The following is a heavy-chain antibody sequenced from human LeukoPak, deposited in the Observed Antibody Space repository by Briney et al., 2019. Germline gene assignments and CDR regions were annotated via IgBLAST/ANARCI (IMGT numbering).Heavy chain of an antibody. CDR3: AKSLNYYDSSGYYGALDY. D-gene: IGHD3-22*01. CDR1: GFTFSSYS. J-gene: IGHJ4*02. CDR2: ISSSSSYI. Sequence: GGSLRLSCAASGFTFSSYSMNWVRQAPGKGLEWGSSISSSSSYIYYADSVKGRFTISRDNSKNTLYLQMNSLRAEDTAVYYCAKSLNYYDSSGYYGALDYWGQGTLVTVSS. V-gene: IGHV3-21*04.